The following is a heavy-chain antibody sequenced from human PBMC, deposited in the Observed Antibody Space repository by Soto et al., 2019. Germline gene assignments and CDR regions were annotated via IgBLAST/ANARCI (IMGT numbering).Heavy chain of an antibody. CDR3: ARGEFTMVRGGED. V-gene: IGHV4-34*01. J-gene: IGHJ4*02. CDR2: INHSGST. CDR1: GGSFSGYY. Sequence: QVQLQQWGAGLLKPSETLSLTCAVYGGSFSGYYWSWIRQPPGKGLEWIGEINHSGSTNYNPSLKSRVTISVDTSKNQFSLKLSSVTAADTAVYYCARGEFTMVRGGEDWVQGTLVTVYS. D-gene: IGHD3-10*01.